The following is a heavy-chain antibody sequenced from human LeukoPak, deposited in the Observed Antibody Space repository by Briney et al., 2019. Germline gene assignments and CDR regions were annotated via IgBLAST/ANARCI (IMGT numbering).Heavy chain of an antibody. V-gene: IGHV4-4*07. CDR3: ARDLRYCSSTSCLNWFDP. Sequence: SETLSLTCTVSGDSISNYYWSWIRQPAGKGLEWIGRIYTSGSTNYNPSLKSRVTMSVDTSKNQFSLKLSSVTAADTAVYYCARDLRYCSSTSCLNWFDPWGQGTLVTVSS. D-gene: IGHD2-2*01. J-gene: IGHJ5*02. CDR2: IYTSGST. CDR1: GDSISNYY.